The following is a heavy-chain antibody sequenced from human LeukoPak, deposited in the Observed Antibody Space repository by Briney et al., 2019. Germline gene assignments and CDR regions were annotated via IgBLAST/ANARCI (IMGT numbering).Heavy chain of an antibody. V-gene: IGHV4-61*01. CDR1: GGCISSGSYY. CDR3: ARGHGSGSYSFYYYYYMDV. CDR2: IYYSGST. D-gene: IGHD3-10*01. J-gene: IGHJ6*03. Sequence: SETLSLTCTVSGGCISSGSYYWSWIRQPPGKGLEWIGYIYYSGSTNYNPSLKSRVTISVDTSKNQFSLKLSSVTAADTAVYYCARGHGSGSYSFYYYYYMDVWGKGTTVTISS.